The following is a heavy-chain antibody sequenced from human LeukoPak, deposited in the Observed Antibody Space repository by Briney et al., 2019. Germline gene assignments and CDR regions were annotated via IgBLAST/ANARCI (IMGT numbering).Heavy chain of an antibody. CDR2: ISSSSSYI. CDR1: GFTFSSCS. Sequence: PGGSLRLSCAASGFTFSSCSMNWVRQAPGKGLEWVSSISSSSSYIYYADSVKGRFTISRDNAKNSLYLQMNSLRAEDTAVYYCARDSSVYSSGYSVPYWGQGTLVTVSS. D-gene: IGHD3-22*01. J-gene: IGHJ4*02. CDR3: ARDSSVYSSGYSVPY. V-gene: IGHV3-21*01.